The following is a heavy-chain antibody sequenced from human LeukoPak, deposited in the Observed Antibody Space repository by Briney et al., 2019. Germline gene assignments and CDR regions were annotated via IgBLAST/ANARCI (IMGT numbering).Heavy chain of an antibody. CDR2: INPNSGGT. V-gene: IGHV1-2*02. CDR1: GYTFTGYY. J-gene: IGHJ5*02. Sequence: ASVKVSCKASGYTFTGYYMHWVRQAPGQGLEWMGWINPNSGGTNYAQKFQGRVTMTRDTSISTAYMELSRLRSDDTAVYYCARELSGGDFSYDPWGQGTLVTVSS. CDR3: ARELSGGDFSYDP. D-gene: IGHD3-16*02.